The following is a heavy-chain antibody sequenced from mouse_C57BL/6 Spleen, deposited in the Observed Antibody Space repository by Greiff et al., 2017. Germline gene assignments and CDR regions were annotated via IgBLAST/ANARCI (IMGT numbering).Heavy chain of an antibody. J-gene: IGHJ1*03. CDR2: ISYSGST. CDR1: GYSITSGYD. D-gene: IGHD1-1*01. V-gene: IGHV3-1*01. CDR3: ARGSITTVSRYFDV. Sequence: EVQLVESGPGMVKPSQSLSLTCTVTGYSITSGYDWHWIRHFPGNKLEWMGYISYSGSTNYNPSLKSRISITHDTSKNHFFLKLNSVTTEDTATYYCARGSITTVSRYFDVWGTGTTVTVSS.